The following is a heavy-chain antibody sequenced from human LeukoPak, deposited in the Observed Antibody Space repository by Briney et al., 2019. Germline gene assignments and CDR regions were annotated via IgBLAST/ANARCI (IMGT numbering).Heavy chain of an antibody. Sequence: ASVKVSCTVSGYTLTELSMHWVRQAPGKGLEWRGGFDPEDGETIYAQKFQGRVTMTEDTSTDTACMELSSLRSEDTAVYYCTTRPSDFWSGYYKYWGQGTLVTVSS. CDR1: GYTLTELS. D-gene: IGHD3-3*01. V-gene: IGHV1-24*01. CDR2: FDPEDGET. J-gene: IGHJ4*02. CDR3: TTRPSDFWSGYYKY.